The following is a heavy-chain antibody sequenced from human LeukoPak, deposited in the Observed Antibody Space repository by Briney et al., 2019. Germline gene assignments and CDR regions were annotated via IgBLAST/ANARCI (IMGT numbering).Heavy chain of an antibody. CDR3: ARVVSSGYYDTYYFDY. J-gene: IGHJ4*02. CDR1: GGSFSGYY. Sequence: SETLSLTCAVYGGSFSGYYWSWIRQPPGKGLEWIGEINHSGSTNYNPSLKSRVTISVDTSKNQFSLKLSSVTAADTAVYYCARVVSSGYYDTYYFDYWGQGTLVTVSS. V-gene: IGHV4-34*01. D-gene: IGHD3-22*01. CDR2: INHSGST.